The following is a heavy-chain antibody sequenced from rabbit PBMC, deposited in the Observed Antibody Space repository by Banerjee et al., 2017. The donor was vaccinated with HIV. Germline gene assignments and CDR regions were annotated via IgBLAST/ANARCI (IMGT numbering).Heavy chain of an antibody. CDR1: EFSFSNYYW. J-gene: IGHJ4*01. Sequence: QEQVEESGGDLVKPEGSLTLTCTASEFSFSNYYWICWVRQAPGKGLEWIACIYVGSGGTTDYASWAKGRFPISKTSSTTVTLQMTSLTAADTATYFCARDQAGNGYYSFNLWGPGTLVTVS. V-gene: IGHV1S45*01. D-gene: IGHD8-1*01. CDR3: ARDQAGNGYYSFNL. CDR2: IYVGSGGTT.